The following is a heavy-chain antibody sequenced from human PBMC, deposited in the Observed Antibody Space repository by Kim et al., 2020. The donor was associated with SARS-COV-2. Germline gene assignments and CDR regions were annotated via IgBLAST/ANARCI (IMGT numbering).Heavy chain of an antibody. CDR1: GFTFDDYA. J-gene: IGHJ6*02. CDR3: ADCSYYGRDV. Sequence: GGSLRLSCAASGFTFDDYAMEWVRQAPGKGLEWVAGITWNGGSIGYADSVKGRFAISRDNAKNSLYLQMNSLRTEDTALYYCADCSYYGRDVWGQETTVTVSS. CDR2: ITWNGGSI. V-gene: IGHV3-9*01.